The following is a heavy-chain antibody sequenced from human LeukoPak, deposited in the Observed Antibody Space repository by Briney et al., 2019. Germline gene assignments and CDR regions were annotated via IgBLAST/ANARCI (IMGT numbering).Heavy chain of an antibody. J-gene: IGHJ4*02. V-gene: IGHV4-39*01. CDR3: ARGSSPSYPFEY. Sequence: PSETLSLTCTVSGCSISSSNYYWGWIRQPPGKGLEWIVSNYYSGNTYNNPSLKSRVTMSLDTSKNQFSLRLSSVTAADTAVYYCARGSSPSYPFEYWGQGTLVSV. CDR1: GCSISSSNYY. CDR2: NYYSGNT. D-gene: IGHD2-2*01.